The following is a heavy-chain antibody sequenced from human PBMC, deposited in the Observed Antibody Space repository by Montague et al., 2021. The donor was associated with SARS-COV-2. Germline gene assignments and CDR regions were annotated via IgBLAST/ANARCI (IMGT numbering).Heavy chain of an antibody. D-gene: IGHD6-13*01. J-gene: IGHJ3*02. Sequence: SETLSLTCTVSGGSISRYSWTWIRQPPGKGLEWIGYIYNSGSTNYNPSXXSGVTIPVDTSKNQFSLKLSSVAAADTAVYYCARVGRGSSWYEVAFDIWGQGTMVTVSS. V-gene: IGHV4-59*01. CDR2: IYNSGST. CDR3: ARVGRGSSWYEVAFDI. CDR1: GGSISRYS.